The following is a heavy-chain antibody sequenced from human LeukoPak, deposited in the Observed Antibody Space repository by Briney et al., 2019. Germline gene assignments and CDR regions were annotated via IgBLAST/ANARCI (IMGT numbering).Heavy chain of an antibody. D-gene: IGHD1-14*01. V-gene: IGHV4-30-4*01. CDR3: ARSEEGYYYYGMEV. CDR2: IHYSGSA. J-gene: IGHJ6*02. Sequence: SQTQSLTCTVSGGSIPSGDYYWGWIRQPPGKGLEWMGYIHYSGSAYYNPSLKSRVTISVDMSKNQFSLNLTSLTAADTGVYYCARSEEGYYYYGMEVWGQGTTVTVSS. CDR1: GGSIPSGDYY.